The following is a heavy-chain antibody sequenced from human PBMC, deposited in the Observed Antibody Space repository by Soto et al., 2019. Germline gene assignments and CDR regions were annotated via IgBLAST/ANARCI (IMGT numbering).Heavy chain of an antibody. J-gene: IGHJ6*02. CDR1: GYSFTSYW. V-gene: IGHV5-10-1*01. CDR2: IDPSDSYT. CDR3: ARPFSYYGSGSYYNSYGMDV. D-gene: IGHD3-10*01. Sequence: GESLKICCKCSGYSFTSYWISWVRQMPGKGLEWMGRIDPSDSYTNYSPSFQGHVTISADKSISTAYLQWSSLKASDTAMYYCARPFSYYGSGSYYNSYGMDVWGQGTTVTVSS.